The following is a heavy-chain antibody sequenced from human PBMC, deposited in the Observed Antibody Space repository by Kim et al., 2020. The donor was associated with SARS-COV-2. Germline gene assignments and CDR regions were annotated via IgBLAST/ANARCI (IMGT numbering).Heavy chain of an antibody. V-gene: IGHV3-23*01. CDR1: GFTFASYA. CDR2: ITDRGDKT. Sequence: GGSLRLSCAASGFTFASYAMTWVRQAPGTGLEWVSTITDRGDKTYYADSVRGRFTISRDNSKNTLCLQMNSLRAEDAAVYYCVKSHQQIWFWGQGTLVTVSS. D-gene: IGHD5-18*01. CDR3: VKSHQQIWF. J-gene: IGHJ4*02.